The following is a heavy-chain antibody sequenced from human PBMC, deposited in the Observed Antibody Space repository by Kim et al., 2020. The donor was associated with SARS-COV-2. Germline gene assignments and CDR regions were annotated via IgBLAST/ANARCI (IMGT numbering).Heavy chain of an antibody. CDR3: SRDGMVRGVMGYYYGMDG. CDR1: GCSISSYY. D-gene: IGHD3-10*01. V-gene: IGHV4-59*01. J-gene: IGHJ6*02. Sequence: SETLSLTCTVSGCSISSYYWCWIRQPPGKGLEWIWHIYYSGSTNYNPSLKSRVTISVDTSKNQFSLKLSSVNAADTAGYYCSRDGMVRGVMGYYYGMDGWGQESTDTVS. CDR2: IYYSGST.